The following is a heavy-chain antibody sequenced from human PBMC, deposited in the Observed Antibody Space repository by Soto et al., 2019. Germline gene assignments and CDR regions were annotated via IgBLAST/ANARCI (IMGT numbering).Heavy chain of an antibody. J-gene: IGHJ6*02. D-gene: IGHD5-18*01. Sequence: SETLSLTCTVSGGSISSGGYYWSWIRQPPGKGLEWIGYIYYSGSTNYNPSLKSRVTISVDTSKNQFSLKLSSVTAADTAVYYCARAHLWGGYSYGQYYYYGMDVWGQGTTVTVSS. CDR2: IYYSGST. CDR1: GGSISSGGYY. CDR3: ARAHLWGGYSYGQYYYYGMDV. V-gene: IGHV4-61*08.